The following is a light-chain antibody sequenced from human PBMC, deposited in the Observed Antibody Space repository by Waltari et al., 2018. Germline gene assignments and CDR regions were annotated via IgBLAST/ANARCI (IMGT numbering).Light chain of an antibody. J-gene: IGLJ3*02. CDR1: SRDVGFYNY. Sequence: QSALTQPASVSGSPGQSITISCTGTSRDVGFYNYFPWYQQYPGKAPKLIIYDVFQRPSGVSNRFSGSKSGNTASLTISGLQTEDEGDYYCNSYTGSSSWVFGGGTKLTVL. V-gene: IGLV2-14*03. CDR2: DVF. CDR3: NSYTGSSSWV.